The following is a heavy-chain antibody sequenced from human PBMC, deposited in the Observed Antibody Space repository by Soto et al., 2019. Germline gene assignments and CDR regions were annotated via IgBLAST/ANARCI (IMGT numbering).Heavy chain of an antibody. D-gene: IGHD3-9*01. CDR3: AKVQYYDILTPPAWAYYYGMDV. CDR2: ISYDGSNK. V-gene: IGHV3-30*18. J-gene: IGHJ6*02. Sequence: GGSLRLSCAASGFTFSSYGMHWVRQAPGKGLEWVAVISYDGSNKYYADSVKGRFTISRDNSKNTLYLQMNSLRAEDTAVYYCAKVQYYDILTPPAWAYYYGMDVWGQGTTVTVSS. CDR1: GFTFSSYG.